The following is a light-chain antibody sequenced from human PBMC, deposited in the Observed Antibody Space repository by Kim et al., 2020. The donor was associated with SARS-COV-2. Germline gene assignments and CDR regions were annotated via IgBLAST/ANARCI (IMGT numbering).Light chain of an antibody. CDR3: QQYGDLPLT. CDR2: DAS. CDR1: QSVSSY. V-gene: IGKV3-11*01. J-gene: IGKJ4*01. Sequence: LSPGESATLSCRASQSVSSYLAWYQQTPGQAPRLLIYDASNRATGIPARFSGSGSGTDFTLTISSLEPEDFAVYYCQQYGDLPLTFGGGTKVDIK.